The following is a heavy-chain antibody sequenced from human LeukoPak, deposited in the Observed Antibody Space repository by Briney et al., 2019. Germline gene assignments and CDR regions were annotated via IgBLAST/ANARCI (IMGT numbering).Heavy chain of an antibody. Sequence: PGGSLRLSCAASGFTFSSYSMNWVRQAPGKGLEWVSSISSSSSYIYYADSVKGRFTISRDNAKNTLYLQMNSLRAEDTAVHYCARDFLGSSSGDWGQGTLVTVSS. V-gene: IGHV3-21*01. J-gene: IGHJ4*02. D-gene: IGHD6-6*01. CDR1: GFTFSSYS. CDR3: ARDFLGSSSGD. CDR2: ISSSSSYI.